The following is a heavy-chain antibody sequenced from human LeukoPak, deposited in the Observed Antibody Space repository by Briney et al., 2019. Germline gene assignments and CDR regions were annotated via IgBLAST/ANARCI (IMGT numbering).Heavy chain of an antibody. CDR2: NYNRGTT. V-gene: IGHV4-59*01. D-gene: IGHD6-13*01. CDR1: GGSISTYY. J-gene: IGHJ4*02. Sequence: SETLSLTCFVSGGSISTYYWSWIRQPLGKGLEWIGYNYNRGTTAYNPSLKSRVTISVDRSKNQFSLSLTSVTAADTAFYYCAREKASAGPHFEHWGRGILVTVSS. CDR3: AREKASAGPHFEH.